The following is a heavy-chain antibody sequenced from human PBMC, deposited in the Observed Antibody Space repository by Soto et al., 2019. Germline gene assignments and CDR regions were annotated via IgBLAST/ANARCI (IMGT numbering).Heavy chain of an antibody. CDR1: GFNVSAYT. J-gene: IGHJ4*02. CDR2: ISSDGNHK. D-gene: IGHD1-26*01. CDR3: ARWEQPPCDY. Sequence: QVKLVESGGGVVQPGRSLRLSCAASGFNVSAYTMHWVRQAPGKGLEWVAVISSDGNHKYYTDSVKGRFTTSRDTSTNTRYRQMNSLRAEETAVYYGARWEQPPCDYWGQGTLVTVSS. V-gene: IGHV3-30-3*01.